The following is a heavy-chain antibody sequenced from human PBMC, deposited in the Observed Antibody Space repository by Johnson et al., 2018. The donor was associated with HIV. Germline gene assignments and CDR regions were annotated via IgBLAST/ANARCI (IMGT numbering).Heavy chain of an antibody. CDR3: ARIAAAAIDAFDI. D-gene: IGHD6-13*01. J-gene: IGHJ3*02. V-gene: IGHV3-11*04. CDR1: GFTFSNAW. CDR2: ISSSGSTI. Sequence: VQLVESGGGLVKPGGSLRLSCAASGFTFSNAWMSWVRQAPGKGLEWVSYISSSGSTIYYADSVKGRFTISRDNAKNSLYLQMNSLRAEDTAVYYCARIAAAAIDAFDIWGQVTMVTVSS.